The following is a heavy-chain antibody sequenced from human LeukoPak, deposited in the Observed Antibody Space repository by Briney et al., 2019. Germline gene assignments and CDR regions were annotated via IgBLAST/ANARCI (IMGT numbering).Heavy chain of an antibody. Sequence: GGSLRLSCAASGFTFSSYAIHWVRQAPGKGVEWVAVISYDGSNKYYADSVKGQFTISRDNSKNTLYLQMYRLGAVEMAVYYCARAKDLVVVPADYWGQGTLVTVSS. CDR2: ISYDGSNK. D-gene: IGHD2-2*01. V-gene: IGHV3-30-3*01. J-gene: IGHJ4*02. CDR3: ARAKDLVVVPADY. CDR1: GFTFSSYA.